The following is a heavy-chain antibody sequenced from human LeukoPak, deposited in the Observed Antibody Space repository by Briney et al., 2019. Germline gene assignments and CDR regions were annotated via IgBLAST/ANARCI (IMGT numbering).Heavy chain of an antibody. CDR2: IYSGGTT. V-gene: IGHV3-53*01. CDR3: ARGGVVIGRVVTAIPHSY. CDR1: GFTVSRNY. J-gene: IGHJ4*02. Sequence: GGSLRLSCAASGFTVSRNYMSWVRHAPGKGLEWVSIIYSGGTTYYAVSVKGRFTISRDYSKNTLYLQMSSLRAEDTAVYYCARGGVVIGRVVTAIPHSYWGQGTLVTVSS. D-gene: IGHD2-21*02.